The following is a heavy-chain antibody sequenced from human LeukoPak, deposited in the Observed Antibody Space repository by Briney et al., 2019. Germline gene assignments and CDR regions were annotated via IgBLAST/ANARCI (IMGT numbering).Heavy chain of an antibody. CDR3: AKTEWLSYFDY. D-gene: IGHD3-3*01. CDR1: GLTFSTSS. Sequence: GGSLRLSCVVSGLTFSTSSLNWVRQAPGKGLEWVSYISPTSTTIYFGDSVKGRFTVSRDNAKNSLHLQMNSLRAEDTAVYYCAKTEWLSYFDYWGQGTLVTVSS. V-gene: IGHV3-48*01. J-gene: IGHJ4*02. CDR2: ISPTSTTI.